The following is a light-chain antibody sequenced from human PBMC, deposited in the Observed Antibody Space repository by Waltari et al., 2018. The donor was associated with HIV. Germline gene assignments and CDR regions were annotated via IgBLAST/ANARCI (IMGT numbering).Light chain of an antibody. V-gene: IGLV2-11*01. CDR3: CSYAGRYTYV. CDR2: DGT. Sequence: QSALTQPRSVSGSPGQSVTISCTGTSSDVGGYNYVSWYQHHPGKAPKFMIYDGTKRPSGVPDRFSGSKSGNTASLTISGLQAEDEADYYCCSYAGRYTYVFGTGTKVTVL. CDR1: SSDVGGYNY. J-gene: IGLJ1*01.